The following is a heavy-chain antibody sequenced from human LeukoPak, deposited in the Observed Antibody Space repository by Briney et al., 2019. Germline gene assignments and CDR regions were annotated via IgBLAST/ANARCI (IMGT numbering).Heavy chain of an antibody. V-gene: IGHV4-34*01. D-gene: IGHD1/OR15-1a*01. CDR2: INHSGST. J-gene: IGHJ6*03. Sequence: SETLSLTCAVYGGSFSGYYWSWIRQPPGKGLEWIGEINHSGSTNYNPSLNSRVTISVDTSKNQISLKLNSVTATATAGYYFSRAKGNKAPRQGATRCTYYHYYMDVWGKGTTVTVSS. CDR3: SRAKGNKAPRQGATRCTYYHYYMDV. CDR1: GGSFSGYY.